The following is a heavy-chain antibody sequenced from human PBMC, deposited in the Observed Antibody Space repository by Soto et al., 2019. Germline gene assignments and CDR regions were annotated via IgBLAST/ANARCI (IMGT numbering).Heavy chain of an antibody. CDR2: IYYSGST. J-gene: IGHJ4*02. Sequence: QLQLQESGPGLVKPSETLSLTCTVSGGSISSSSYYWGWIRQPPGKGLEWIGSIYYSGSTYYNPSLKSRVTISVDTSKNQFSLKLSSVTAADTAVYYCARTRWAAACDYWAREPWSPSPQ. CDR1: GGSISSSSYY. V-gene: IGHV4-39*01. CDR3: ARTRWAAACDY. D-gene: IGHD6-13*01.